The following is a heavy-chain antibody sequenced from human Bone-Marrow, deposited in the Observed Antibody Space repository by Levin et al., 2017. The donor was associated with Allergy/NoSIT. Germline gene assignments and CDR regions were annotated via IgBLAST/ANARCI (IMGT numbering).Heavy chain of an antibody. CDR1: GYYFSSFW. Sequence: GESLKISCTASGYYFSSFWIVWVRQMPGKGLEWMGLIYPGDSDTKYSPSFQGQVTMSADKSVNTVYLEWSSLRASDTALYYCARHGGSGWYLNAFYGLDVWGQGTTVIVSS. CDR3: ARHGGSGWYLNAFYGLDV. CDR2: IYPGDSDT. V-gene: IGHV5-51*01. J-gene: IGHJ6*02. D-gene: IGHD6-19*01.